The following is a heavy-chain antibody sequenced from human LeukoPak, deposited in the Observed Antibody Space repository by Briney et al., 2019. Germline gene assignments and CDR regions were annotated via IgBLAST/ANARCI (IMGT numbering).Heavy chain of an antibody. Sequence: PGGSLRLSCAASGFTFSNAWMRWVRQAPGKGVEGGGRIKSKTDGGTTDYAAPVKGRFTISREDSKNTLYLQMNSLKTEDTAVYYCATSITGTTFRAINYYYYYMDVWGKGTTVTVSS. V-gene: IGHV3-15*01. CDR1: GFTFSNAW. CDR3: ATSITGTTFRAINYYYYYMDV. CDR2: IKSKTDGGTT. D-gene: IGHD1-7*01. J-gene: IGHJ6*03.